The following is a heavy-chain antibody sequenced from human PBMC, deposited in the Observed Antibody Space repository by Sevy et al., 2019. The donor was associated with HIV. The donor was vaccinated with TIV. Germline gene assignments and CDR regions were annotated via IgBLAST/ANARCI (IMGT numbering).Heavy chain of an antibody. CDR1: GFTFSSYW. CDR2: VNSDGSST. D-gene: IGHD6-13*01. Sequence: GGSLRLSCAASGFTFSSYWMHWVRQAPGKGLVWVSRVNSDGSSTSYADSVKGRFTISRDNAKNTLYLQMNSLRAEDTAVYYWARAAAAGTFDYWGQGTLVTVSS. V-gene: IGHV3-74*01. J-gene: IGHJ4*02. CDR3: ARAAAAGTFDY.